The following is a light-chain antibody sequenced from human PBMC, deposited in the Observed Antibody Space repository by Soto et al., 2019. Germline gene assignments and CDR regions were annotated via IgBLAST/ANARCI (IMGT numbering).Light chain of an antibody. CDR1: QTGDSQY. V-gene: IGKV3-20*01. J-gene: IGKJ1*01. Sequence: EMILTQSPGTLSLSPRETATLSCRASQTGDSQYWAWYQQRPGQAPRLLIHAVIIRATGIPDSFSGGGYGTDFTLTISRLEPEDSAVYCYLYFGLPQWTFGQGTKVEIK. CDR2: AVI. CDR3: LYFGLPQWT.